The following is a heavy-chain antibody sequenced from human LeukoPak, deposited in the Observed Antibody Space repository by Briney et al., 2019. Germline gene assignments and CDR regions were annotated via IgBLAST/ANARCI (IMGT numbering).Heavy chain of an antibody. Sequence: GGSLRLSCAASGFAFSTYGMHWVRQAPGKGLEWVAVISYDGSNKYYADSVKGRFTISRDNSKSTLYLQMNSLRAEDTAVYYCAKEAYRYDYCDYWGQGTLVTVSS. CDR2: ISYDGSNK. CDR1: GFAFSTYG. CDR3: AKEAYRYDYCDY. J-gene: IGHJ4*02. V-gene: IGHV3-30*18. D-gene: IGHD5-18*01.